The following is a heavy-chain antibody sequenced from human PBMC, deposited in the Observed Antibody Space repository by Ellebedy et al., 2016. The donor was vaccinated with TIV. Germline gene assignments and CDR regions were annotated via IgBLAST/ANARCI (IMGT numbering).Heavy chain of an antibody. J-gene: IGHJ4*02. V-gene: IGHV2-70*11. Sequence: SGPTLVKPTHTLTLTCTFSGFSLSTTGMCVSWIRQPPGNALEWLARMTWDDDKYYSTSLKTRLTISKDTSKNQVVLTMTNIDPVDTATYYWARTDKIAAAKFDYWGQGTLVTVSS. CDR2: MTWDDDK. CDR1: GFSLSTTGMC. D-gene: IGHD6-13*01. CDR3: ARTDKIAAAKFDY.